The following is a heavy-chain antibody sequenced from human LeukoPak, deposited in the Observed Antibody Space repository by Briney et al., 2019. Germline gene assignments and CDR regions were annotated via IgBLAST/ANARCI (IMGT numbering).Heavy chain of an antibody. D-gene: IGHD2-2*02. CDR1: GYTFTSYG. V-gene: IGHV1-18*01. CDR3: ARDNLPGEYQLLYEDWFDP. Sequence: ASVKVSCKASGYTFTSYGISWVRQAPGQGLEWMGWISAYNGNTNYAQKLQGRVTMTTDTSTSTAYMELRSLRSDDTAVYYCARDNLPGEYQLLYEDWFDPWGQGTLVTVSS. CDR2: ISAYNGNT. J-gene: IGHJ5*02.